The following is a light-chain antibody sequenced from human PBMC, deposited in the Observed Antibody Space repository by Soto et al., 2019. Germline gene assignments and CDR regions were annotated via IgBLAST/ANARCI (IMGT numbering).Light chain of an antibody. CDR1: QSVSSNY. V-gene: IGKV3-20*01. CDR2: GAS. J-gene: IGKJ1*01. Sequence: EIVLTQSPGTLSLSTRERATLSCRASQSVSSNYLAWYQQQPGQAPRLLIYGASSRATGIPDRFSGSGSGTDFTLTIRRLEPEDFAVYYCQQYGSSYPWTFGQGTKVDIK. CDR3: QQYGSSYPWT.